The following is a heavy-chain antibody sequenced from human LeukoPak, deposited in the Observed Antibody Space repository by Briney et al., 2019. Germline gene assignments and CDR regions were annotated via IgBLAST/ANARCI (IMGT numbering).Heavy chain of an antibody. J-gene: IGHJ4*02. Sequence: GGTLRLSCAASGFTFSSYGMSWVRQAPGKGLEWVSAISGSGGSTYYADSVKGRFTISRDNAKNSLYLQMNSLRAEDTAVYYCARDREHYYGSGSHDYWGQGTLVTVSS. V-gene: IGHV3-23*01. CDR1: GFTFSSYG. D-gene: IGHD3-10*01. CDR3: ARDREHYYGSGSHDY. CDR2: ISGSGGST.